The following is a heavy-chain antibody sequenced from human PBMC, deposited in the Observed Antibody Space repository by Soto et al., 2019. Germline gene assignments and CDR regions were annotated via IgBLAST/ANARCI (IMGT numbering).Heavy chain of an antibody. D-gene: IGHD2-15*01. J-gene: IGHJ5*02. Sequence: QVQLQQSGPGLVKPSQTLSLTCAISGDSVSSNSAAWNWIRQSPSRGLEWLGRTYYRSKWYNDYAVSVKGRITINPDTSKNQFSLQLNSVTPEDTAVYYCARGAYCSGGSCYWWFDPWGQGTLVTVSS. CDR1: GDSVSSNSAA. CDR2: TYYRSKWYN. V-gene: IGHV6-1*01. CDR3: ARGAYCSGGSCYWWFDP.